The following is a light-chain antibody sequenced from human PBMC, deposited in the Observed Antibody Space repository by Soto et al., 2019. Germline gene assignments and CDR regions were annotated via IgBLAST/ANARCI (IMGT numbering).Light chain of an antibody. Sequence: QSVLTQPASVSGSPGQSITISCTGTSSDVGSYNLVSWYQQHPGKAPKLMIYEVSKRPSGVSNRFYGSKSGNTASLTISGLQAEDEADYYCCSYAGSSTFYVFGTGTKLTVL. J-gene: IGLJ1*01. V-gene: IGLV2-23*02. CDR3: CSYAGSSTFYV. CDR1: SSDVGSYNL. CDR2: EVS.